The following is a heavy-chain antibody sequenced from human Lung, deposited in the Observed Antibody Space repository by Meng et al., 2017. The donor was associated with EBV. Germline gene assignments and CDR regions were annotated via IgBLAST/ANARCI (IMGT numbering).Heavy chain of an antibody. D-gene: IGHD5-12*01. Sequence: VRLVQSGAEVKKPGASVKVSCKTSGYTFTGHYLHWVRQAPGQGLEWMGRLNPTSGATNSAQKFQGRVTMTRDTLNSTAYMEMSRLRSDDTSVYYCARGIGRATRDDAFDMWGQGTMVTVSS. CDR1: GYTFTGHY. CDR3: ARGIGRATRDDAFDM. V-gene: IGHV1-2*06. J-gene: IGHJ3*02. CDR2: LNPTSGAT.